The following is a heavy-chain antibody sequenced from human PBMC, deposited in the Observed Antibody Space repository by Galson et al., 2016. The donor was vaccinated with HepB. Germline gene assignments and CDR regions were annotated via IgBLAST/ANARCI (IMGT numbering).Heavy chain of an antibody. D-gene: IGHD1-26*01. CDR3: ARYQTRRGPTTFDN. CDR2: ISSDGLTT. CDR1: GFTFRTYW. V-gene: IGHV3-74*03. J-gene: IGHJ4*02. Sequence: SLRLSCAASGFTFRTYWMHWVRQSPGMGLVWVSRISSDGLTTTYADSVKGRFIISRDNGRNTLYLQMNSLRAEDTGVYYCARYQTRRGPTTFDNWGQGTLVTVSS.